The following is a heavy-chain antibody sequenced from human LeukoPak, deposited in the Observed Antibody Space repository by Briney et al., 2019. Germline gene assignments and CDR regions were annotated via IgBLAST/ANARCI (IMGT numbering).Heavy chain of an antibody. CDR1: GFTFSSYA. D-gene: IGHD1-14*01. CDR3: AKDRSGRESGNQRDDY. J-gene: IGHJ4*02. Sequence: PGGSLRLSCAASGFTFSSYAMSWVRQAPGKGLEWVSAISGSGGSTYYADSVKGRFTISRDNSKNTLYLQMNSLRAEDTAVYYCAKDRSGRESGNQRDDYWGQGTLVTVSS. CDR2: ISGSGGST. V-gene: IGHV3-23*01.